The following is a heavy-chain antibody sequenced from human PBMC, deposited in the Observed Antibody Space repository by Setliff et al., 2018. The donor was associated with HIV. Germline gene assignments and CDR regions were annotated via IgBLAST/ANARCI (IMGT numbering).Heavy chain of an antibody. V-gene: IGHV4-34*10. D-gene: IGHD2-2*01. CDR3: ANGRHQLPTHKQSYYYYDMDV. CDR2: TSHSGKT. CDR1: GGPLSGHY. J-gene: IGHJ6*02. Sequence: SETLSLTCAVYGGPLSGHYWSWIRQPPGQGLEWIGETSHSGKTNYNPSVKGRFTISRDNSKNTLYLQMNSLRAEDTAVYYCANGRHQLPTHKQSYYYYDMDVWGQGTTVTVSS.